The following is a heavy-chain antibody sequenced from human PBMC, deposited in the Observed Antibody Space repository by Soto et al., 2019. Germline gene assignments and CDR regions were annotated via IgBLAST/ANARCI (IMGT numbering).Heavy chain of an antibody. V-gene: IGHV3-11*01. J-gene: IGHJ4*02. D-gene: IGHD6-6*01. Sequence: GSLRLSCAASGXAFSDSDMTWIRQAPGKGLEWLSSISSSGGNIYYADSVKGRFNVSRDNAKNALYLQMKNLRAEDTAVFYCARVGANKIWSIAPRPKGYYFDSWGQGTLGTVSS. CDR3: ARVGANKIWSIAPRPKGYYFDS. CDR1: GXAFSDSD. CDR2: ISSSGGNI.